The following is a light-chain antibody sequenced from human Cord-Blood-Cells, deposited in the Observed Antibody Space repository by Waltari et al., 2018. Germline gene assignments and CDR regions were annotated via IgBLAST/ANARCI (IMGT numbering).Light chain of an antibody. CDR1: SSDVGGYNY. CDR3: SSYTSSSTLV. Sequence: QSALTQPASVSGSPGQSITLSCTGTSSDVGGYNYVPWYQQHPGKAPKPMIYDVSKRPSGVSNRFSGSKSGNTASLTISGLQAEDEADYYCSSYTSSSTLVFGGGTKLTVL. V-gene: IGLV2-14*01. CDR2: DVS. J-gene: IGLJ2*01.